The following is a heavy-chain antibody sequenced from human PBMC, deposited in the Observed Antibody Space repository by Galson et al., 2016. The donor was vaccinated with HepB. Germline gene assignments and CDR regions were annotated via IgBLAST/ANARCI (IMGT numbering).Heavy chain of an antibody. CDR1: GFIFSGYG. D-gene: IGHD2/OR15-2a*01. V-gene: IGHV3-30*19. J-gene: IGHJ4*02. CDR3: ARRHEYCPPVGCSVDY. CDR2: IWFDGNNK. Sequence: SLRLSCAASGFIFSGYGMHWVRQAPGKGLEWVAVIWFDGNNKYYADPVKGRFTISRDNSKNTLFLQMSSLRADDTAVYYCARRHEYCPPVGCSVDYWGQGTLVSVSS.